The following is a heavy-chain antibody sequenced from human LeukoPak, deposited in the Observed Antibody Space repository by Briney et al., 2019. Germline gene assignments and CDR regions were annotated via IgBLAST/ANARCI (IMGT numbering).Heavy chain of an antibody. CDR3: ARSDSSGYYYGPSSFDY. J-gene: IGHJ4*02. Sequence: KPGGSLRLSCAASGFTFSSYSMNWVRQAPGKGLEWVSSISSSSSYIYYADSVKGRFTISRDNAKNSLYLQMNSLRAEDTAVYYCARSDSSGYYYGPSSFDYWGQGTLVTVSS. D-gene: IGHD3-22*01. V-gene: IGHV3-21*01. CDR2: ISSSSSYI. CDR1: GFTFSSYS.